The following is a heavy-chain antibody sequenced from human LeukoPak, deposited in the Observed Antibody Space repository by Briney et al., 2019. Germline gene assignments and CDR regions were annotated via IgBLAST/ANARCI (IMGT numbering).Heavy chain of an antibody. Sequence: GGSLRLSCAASGFTFSSYAMSWVRQAPGKGLEWVSAISGSGGSTYYADSVKGRFTISRDNSKNTLYLQMNSLRAEDTAVYYCAKGLDYGSGRYNYFDYWGQGTLVTVSS. CDR2: ISGSGGST. CDR3: AKGLDYGSGRYNYFDY. V-gene: IGHV3-23*01. J-gene: IGHJ4*02. D-gene: IGHD3-10*01. CDR1: GFTFSSYA.